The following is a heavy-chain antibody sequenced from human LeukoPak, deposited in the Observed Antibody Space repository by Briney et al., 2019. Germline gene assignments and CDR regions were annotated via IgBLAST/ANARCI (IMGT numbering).Heavy chain of an antibody. V-gene: IGHV3-33*06. CDR2: IWHDGSKT. CDR1: GFTLSGYG. J-gene: IGHJ6*03. Sequence: GRSLRLSCAASGFTLSGYGMHWVRQAPGKGLEWVAVIWHDGSKTYYVDSVKGRFTISRDDSKNTVYLQMNSLRAEDTAVYYCAKTYYSSSARVMDVWGKGTTVTVSS. D-gene: IGHD3-10*01. CDR3: AKTYYSSSARVMDV.